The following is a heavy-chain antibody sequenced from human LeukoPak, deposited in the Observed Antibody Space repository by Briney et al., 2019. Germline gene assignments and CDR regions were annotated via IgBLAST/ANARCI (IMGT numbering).Heavy chain of an antibody. CDR1: GFTFSSYA. J-gene: IGHJ4*02. D-gene: IGHD5-12*01. V-gene: IGHV3-7*01. CDR3: ARDYEAFDY. CDR2: IKQDGSEQ. Sequence: QPGGSLRLSCAASGFTFSSYAMSWVRQAPGKGLEWVANIKQDGSEQYYVDSVKGRFTISRDNAKNSLYLQMNSLRAEDTAVYYCARDYEAFDYWGQGTLVTVSS.